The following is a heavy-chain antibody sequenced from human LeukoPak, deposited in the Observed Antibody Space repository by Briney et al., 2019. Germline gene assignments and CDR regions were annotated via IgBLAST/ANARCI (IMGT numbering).Heavy chain of an antibody. V-gene: IGHV3-30*02. CDR3: AKESPQFDF. CDR2: MQYDGGDI. J-gene: IGHJ5*01. Sequence: GGSLRLSCVASGFSFSDYGTHWVRQAPGKGLEWVTFMQYDGGDIFYADSVKGRFTISRDNSKNTVYLQMNSLRAEDRAVYYCAKESPQFDFWGQGTLVTVSS. CDR1: GFSFSDYG.